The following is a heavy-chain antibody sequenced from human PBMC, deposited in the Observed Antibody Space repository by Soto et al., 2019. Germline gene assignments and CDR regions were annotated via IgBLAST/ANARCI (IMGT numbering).Heavy chain of an antibody. Sequence: SETLSLTCAVYGGSFSGYYWSWIRQPPGKGLEWIGEINHSASTNYNPSLKSRVTISVDTSKNQFSLKLSSVTAADTAVYYCARDEVDYDRSGYYPSGFWGQAILVTVSS. CDR2: INHSAST. CDR3: ARDEVDYDRSGYYPSGF. CDR1: GGSFSGYY. V-gene: IGHV4-34*01. J-gene: IGHJ4*02. D-gene: IGHD3-22*01.